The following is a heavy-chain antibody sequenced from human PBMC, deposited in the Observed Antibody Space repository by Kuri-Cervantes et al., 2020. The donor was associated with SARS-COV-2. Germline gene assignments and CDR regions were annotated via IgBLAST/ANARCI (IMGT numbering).Heavy chain of an antibody. Sequence: GGSLRLSCVASGFTFRTYAVHWVRQPPGKGLEWVAVISYDESNKYYADSAKGRFTISRDNSKNTLYLQLNSLRSEDTAIYYCARDRETFRLGDAFDIWGQGTMVTVSS. CDR1: GFTFRTYA. CDR2: ISYDESNK. CDR3: ARDRETFRLGDAFDI. D-gene: IGHD3-3*01. V-gene: IGHV3-30*04. J-gene: IGHJ3*02.